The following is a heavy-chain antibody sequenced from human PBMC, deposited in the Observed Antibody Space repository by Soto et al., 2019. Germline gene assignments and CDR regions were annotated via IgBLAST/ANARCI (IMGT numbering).Heavy chain of an antibody. Sequence: QVQLQESGPGLVKPSQTLSLTCTVSGGSISSGGYYWRWIRQHPGKGLEWIGYIYYSGSTSYNPSLKSRLTIAVDTSKNQVSLKLSSVTAADTAVYDCARGVIHWGQGTLVTVSS. CDR1: GGSISSGGYY. J-gene: IGHJ4*02. CDR2: IYYSGST. CDR3: ARGVIH. V-gene: IGHV4-31*03. D-gene: IGHD3-16*02.